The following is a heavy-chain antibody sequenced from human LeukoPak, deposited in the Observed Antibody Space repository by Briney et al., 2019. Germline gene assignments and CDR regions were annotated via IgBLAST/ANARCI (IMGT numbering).Heavy chain of an antibody. CDR2: IYWDDDS. CDR3: AHSQVFSYGSFHDAYDI. D-gene: IGHD5-18*01. Sequence: SGPTLVNPTQTLTLTCSLSGVSLSTSGVGVGWIRQPPGKALEWLALIYWDDDSRYSPSLKSRLTIAKDTSKNQVVLTLTNMDSVDTATYYCAHSQVFSYGSFHDAYDIWGLGMLVTVSA. J-gene: IGHJ3*02. CDR1: GVSLSTSGVG. V-gene: IGHV2-5*02.